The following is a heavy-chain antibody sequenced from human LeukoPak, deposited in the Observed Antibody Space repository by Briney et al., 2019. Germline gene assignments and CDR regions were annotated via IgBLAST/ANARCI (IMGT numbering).Heavy chain of an antibody. J-gene: IGHJ4*02. Sequence: PGGSLRLSCAASGFTFSSYSMNWVRQAPGKGLEWVAFIRYDGSNKYYADSVKGRFSISRDNSKNTLYLQVNSLRADDKAVYYCANSGLNRFEYWGQGGLVTVSS. V-gene: IGHV3-30*02. D-gene: IGHD2-15*01. CDR1: GFTFSSYS. CDR3: ANSGLNRFEY. CDR2: IRYDGSNK.